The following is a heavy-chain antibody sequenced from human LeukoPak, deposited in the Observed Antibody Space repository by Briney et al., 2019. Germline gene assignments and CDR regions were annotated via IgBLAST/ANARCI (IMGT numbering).Heavy chain of an antibody. Sequence: GGSLRLSCAASGITFSDHYMSWIRQAPGKGLEWLSYISSGGDSIYYADSVKGRFTISRDNAKNSVSLQMNSLRAEDTAVYYCARDGETRQWLDIWGQGTMVTVSS. D-gene: IGHD6-19*01. J-gene: IGHJ3*02. V-gene: IGHV3-11*04. CDR3: ARDGETRQWLDI. CDR1: GITFSDHY. CDR2: ISSGGDSI.